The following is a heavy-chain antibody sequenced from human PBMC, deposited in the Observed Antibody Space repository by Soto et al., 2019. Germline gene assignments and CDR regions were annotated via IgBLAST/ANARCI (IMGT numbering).Heavy chain of an antibody. Sequence: GGSLRLSCVASGFTFSNFAMAWVRQAPGKGLEWVSATRGSGDDTYYADSVKGRFTISRDNSKNTLYLQMNSLRAEDTAVYYCAKDLYDSKGYYNFDYWGQGTLVTVSS. V-gene: IGHV3-23*01. D-gene: IGHD3-22*01. CDR3: AKDLYDSKGYYNFDY. CDR2: TRGSGDDT. J-gene: IGHJ4*02. CDR1: GFTFSNFA.